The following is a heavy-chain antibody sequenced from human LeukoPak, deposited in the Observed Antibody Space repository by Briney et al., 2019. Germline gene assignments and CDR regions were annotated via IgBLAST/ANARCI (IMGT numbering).Heavy chain of an antibody. J-gene: IGHJ4*02. Sequence: GGSLRLSCAASGFTFTNYAMHWVRQAPGKGLKWVAVISYDETNKYYEDSVKGRFTISRDNAKNLLYLQMNSLRAEDTAVYYCARATRGGYDGYFDYWGQGTLVTVSS. CDR3: ARATRGGYDGYFDY. CDR2: ISYDETNK. CDR1: GFTFTNYA. D-gene: IGHD5-12*01. V-gene: IGHV3-30*04.